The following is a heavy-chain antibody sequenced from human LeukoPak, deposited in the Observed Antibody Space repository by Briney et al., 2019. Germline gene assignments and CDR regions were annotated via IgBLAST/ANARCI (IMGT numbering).Heavy chain of an antibody. Sequence: GGSLRLSCAASGFTFTTYAMCWVRQAPGKGLEWVSCIGNSGGDTVYADSVRGRFTVSRDTSRNTLFLEMNSLRAEDTAIYYCAKRGGESSGWGPFWGRGTLVTVSS. D-gene: IGHD6-19*01. CDR1: GFTFTTYA. CDR3: AKRGGESSGWGPF. CDR2: IGNSGGDT. V-gene: IGHV3-23*01. J-gene: IGHJ4*02.